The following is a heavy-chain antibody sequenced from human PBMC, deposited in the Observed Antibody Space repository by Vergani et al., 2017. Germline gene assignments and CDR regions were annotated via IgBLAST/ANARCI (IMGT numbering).Heavy chain of an antibody. D-gene: IGHD2-2*01. CDR3: AKDSGSSTSCLIDY. CDR1: GFTFDDYA. Sequence: EVQLVESGGGLVQPGRSLRLSCVASGFTFDDYAMHWVRQAPGKGLEWVSGISWNSGSIGYADSVKGRFTISRDNAKNSLSLQMNSLRAEDTALYYCAKDSGSSTSCLIDYWGQGTLVTVSS. V-gene: IGHV3-9*01. J-gene: IGHJ4*02. CDR2: ISWNSGSI.